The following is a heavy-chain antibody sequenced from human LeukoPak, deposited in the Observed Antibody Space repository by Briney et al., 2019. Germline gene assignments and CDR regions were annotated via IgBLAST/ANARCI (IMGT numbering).Heavy chain of an antibody. CDR1: GYSFTSYW. CDR3: ARLYDILTGNSFDY. Sequence: GESLKISCKGSGYSFTSYWIGWVRQMPGKGLEWVGIIYPGDSDTRYSPSFQGQVTVSADKSISTAYLQWSSLKASDTATYYCARLYDILTGNSFDYWGQGTLVTVSS. CDR2: IYPGDSDT. V-gene: IGHV5-51*01. J-gene: IGHJ4*02. D-gene: IGHD3-9*01.